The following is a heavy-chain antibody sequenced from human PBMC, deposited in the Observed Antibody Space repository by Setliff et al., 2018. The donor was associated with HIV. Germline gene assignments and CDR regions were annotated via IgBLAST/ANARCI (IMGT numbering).Heavy chain of an antibody. CDR3: ARGGPPRVATLYWFDP. V-gene: IGHV1-18*01. CDR1: GYTFTDFG. Sequence: ASVKVSCKASGYTFTDFGITWVRQAPGQGLEWMGWINTYNGNTKYGQKCQGSVTMTTDTSTSTVYMELRSLTSDDTALYYCARGGPPRVATLYWFDPWGQGTLVTVSS. CDR2: INTYNGNT. J-gene: IGHJ5*02. D-gene: IGHD2-15*01.